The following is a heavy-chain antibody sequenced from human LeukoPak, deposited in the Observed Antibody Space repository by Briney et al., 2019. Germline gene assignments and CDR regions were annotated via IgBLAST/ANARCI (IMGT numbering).Heavy chain of an antibody. CDR3: RAGTTDYYYMDG. D-gene: IGHD6-19*01. CDR1: GFIFSSYA. CDR2: ISSSGGST. V-gene: IGHV3-23*01. J-gene: IGHJ6*03. Sequence: PGGSLRLSCAASGFIFSSYAMSWVRQAPGKGLEWVSAISSSGGSTYYADSVKGRFTISRHNPKNTLYLQMNSLRAEDTAVYSCRAGTTDYYYMDGWGKGTTVTVSS.